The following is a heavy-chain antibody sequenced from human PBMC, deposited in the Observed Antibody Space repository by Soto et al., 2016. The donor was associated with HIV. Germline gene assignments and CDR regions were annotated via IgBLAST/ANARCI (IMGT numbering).Heavy chain of an antibody. D-gene: IGHD3-22*01. CDR3: ARVGAGEKGEGVVDY. CDR1: GGSISSYF. Sequence: QVQLQESGPGLVKPSETLSLTCTVSGGSISSYFWSWIRQPPGKGLEWIGYVSKTGSSESSNYNPSLKSRATISVDTSKNQVSLELGSVSAEDTAVYHCARVGAGEKGEGVVDYWGQGILVKSSPQ. J-gene: IGHJ4*02. V-gene: IGHV4-59*01. CDR2: VSKTGSSESS.